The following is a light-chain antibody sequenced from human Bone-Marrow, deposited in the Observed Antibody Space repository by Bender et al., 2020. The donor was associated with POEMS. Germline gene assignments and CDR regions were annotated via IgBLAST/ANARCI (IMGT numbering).Light chain of an antibody. J-gene: IGLJ3*02. CDR2: INN. CDR3: AAWEDSLNGWV. V-gene: IGLV1-44*01. Sequence: QSVLTQPPSASGTPGQRVTISCSGSSSNIGTNPVNWYQQLPGTAPKLLIYINNQRPSGGPDRFSGSKSGTSASLAISGLQSEDEADYYCAAWEDSLNGWVFGEGTKLTVL. CDR1: SSNIGTNP.